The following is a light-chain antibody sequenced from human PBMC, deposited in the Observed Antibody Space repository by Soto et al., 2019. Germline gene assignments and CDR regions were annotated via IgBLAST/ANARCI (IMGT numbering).Light chain of an antibody. J-gene: IGKJ2*01. CDR3: QQYVNWPHT. CDR2: ATS. V-gene: IGKV3-15*01. Sequence: EIVMTQSPATLSVSPGERATLSCRASQSVSSSLAWYQQNPGQPPRLLIYATSTRATGIPARFSGSGSGTEFTLTISGLQSEDFAVYYCQQYVNWPHTFGQGTKLEIK. CDR1: QSVSSS.